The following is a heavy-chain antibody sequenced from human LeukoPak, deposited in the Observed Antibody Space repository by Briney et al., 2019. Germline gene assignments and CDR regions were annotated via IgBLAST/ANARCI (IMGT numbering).Heavy chain of an antibody. Sequence: ASVKVSCKASGYTFTSYAMHWVRQAPGQRLEWMGWINAGNGNTKYSQEFQGRVTITRDTSASTAYMEMSSLRYEDMAVYYCARDGISYDFWSGKKYYYYYYMDVWGKGTTVTVSS. CDR3: ARDGISYDFWSGKKYYYYYYMDV. J-gene: IGHJ6*03. D-gene: IGHD3-3*01. CDR2: INAGNGNT. V-gene: IGHV1-3*03. CDR1: GYTFTSYA.